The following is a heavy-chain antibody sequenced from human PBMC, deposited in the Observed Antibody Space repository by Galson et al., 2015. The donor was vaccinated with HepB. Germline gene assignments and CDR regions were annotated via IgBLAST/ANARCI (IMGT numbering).Heavy chain of an antibody. D-gene: IGHD4-11*01. Sequence: SLRLSCAASGFTFNSYAMTWVRQAPGKGLEWVSSISGSGGSTYYADSVKGRFTISRDNSKNTLYLQMSSLRVEDTAVYYCAKDFAKYGNYGVYFDYWGQGTLVTVPS. V-gene: IGHV3-23*01. CDR2: ISGSGGST. CDR1: GFTFNSYA. CDR3: AKDFAKYGNYGVYFDY. J-gene: IGHJ4*02.